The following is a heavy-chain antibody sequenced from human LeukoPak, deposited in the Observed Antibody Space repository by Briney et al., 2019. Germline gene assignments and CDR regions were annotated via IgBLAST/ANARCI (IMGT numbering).Heavy chain of an antibody. CDR1: GYTFTGYW. V-gene: IGHV1-46*01. J-gene: IGHJ3*02. CDR2: ISPSGGST. D-gene: IGHD6-6*01. CDR3: ARDRIAARRDDAFDI. Sequence: GASVKVSCKAFGYTFTGYWMHWVRQAPGQGPEWMGVISPSGGSTIYAQKFKGRVTLTRDMSTSTAYMELSGLRSEDTAVYYCARDRIAARRDDAFDIWGQGTMVTVSS.